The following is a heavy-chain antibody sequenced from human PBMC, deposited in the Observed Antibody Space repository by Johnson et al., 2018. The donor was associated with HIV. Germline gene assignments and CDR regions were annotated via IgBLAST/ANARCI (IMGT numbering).Heavy chain of an antibody. D-gene: IGHD6-6*01. CDR3: ARVVPYAFDL. V-gene: IGHV3-7*01. Sequence: VQLVESGGGLVQPGGSLRLSCAASGFTVSSNYMSWVRQAPGKGLEWVANIKQDGSEKYYVDSVKGRFTISRDNAKNSLYLQMNSLRAEDTAVYFCARVVPYAFDLWGQGTMVTVSS. J-gene: IGHJ3*01. CDR1: GFTVSSNY. CDR2: IKQDGSEK.